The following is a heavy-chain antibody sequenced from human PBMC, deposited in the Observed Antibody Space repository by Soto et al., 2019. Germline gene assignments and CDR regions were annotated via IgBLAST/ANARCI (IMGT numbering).Heavy chain of an antibody. Sequence: GEPQQVRWKGAGDKFRSYWISWLRQMHGKGLEWMGRIDSSVSYTNNSPSFHGHVTISADKSISTAYLQWSSLKASDTAMYYCARQQLGLDYYYYYGMDVWGQGTTVTVSS. D-gene: IGHD6-13*01. CDR1: GDKFRSYW. CDR3: ARQQLGLDYYYYYGMDV. V-gene: IGHV5-10-1*01. CDR2: IDSSVSYT. J-gene: IGHJ6*02.